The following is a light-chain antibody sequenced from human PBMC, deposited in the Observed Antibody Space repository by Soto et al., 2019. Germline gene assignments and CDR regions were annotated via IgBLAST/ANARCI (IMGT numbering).Light chain of an antibody. J-gene: IGKJ1*01. CDR1: QGVSTN. CDR3: QQYNNWPPRGT. CDR2: GAS. Sequence: EIVLTQSPATLSVSPGERATLSCRASQGVSTNLAWYQQKPGLGPRLLMYGASTRATGIPARFSGSGSGTEFTLNISSLQPEDFALYYCQQYNNWPPRGTFGQGTKVEFK. V-gene: IGKV3-15*01.